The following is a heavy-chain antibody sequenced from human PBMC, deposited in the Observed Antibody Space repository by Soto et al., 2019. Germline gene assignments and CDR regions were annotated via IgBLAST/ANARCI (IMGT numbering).Heavy chain of an antibody. CDR2: ISSGSSDT. Sequence: PGGSPRLSSEASVFTFSRVSMNWVRQVPGKGLECVASISSGSSDTWYADSVKGRFIISRDNAQNSLFLQMSPLRSDYTAMSYCARVAYWGPGTQVTV. CDR3: ARVAY. J-gene: IGHJ4*02. V-gene: IGHV3-21*01. CDR1: VFTFSRVS.